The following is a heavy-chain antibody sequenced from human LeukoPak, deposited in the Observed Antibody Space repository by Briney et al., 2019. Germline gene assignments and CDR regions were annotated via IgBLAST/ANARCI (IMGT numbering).Heavy chain of an antibody. CDR1: GYTFTSYA. V-gene: IGHV1-18*01. CDR2: IANYNGDT. D-gene: IGHD3-10*01. CDR3: AREESYGMDV. J-gene: IGHJ6*02. Sequence: GASLKVSCKASGYTFTSYAISWVRQAPGQGLEWMGWIANYNGDTKYAQNLQGRVTMTTDISTRTVYMELRSLRSDDTAVYFCAREESYGMDVWGQGTTVTASS.